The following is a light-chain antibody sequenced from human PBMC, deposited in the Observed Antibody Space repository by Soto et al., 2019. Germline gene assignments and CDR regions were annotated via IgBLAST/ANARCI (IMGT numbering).Light chain of an antibody. J-gene: IGKJ4*01. CDR2: DAS. V-gene: IGKV1-9*01. Sequence: DIQLTQSPSFLSASVVDRVTITCRASQDISSSLAWYQQKPGKAPKLLIYDASTLQTGVPSRYRGSGSGTEFTLTISSLQPEDFATYSCQQLASYPIGTFGGGTKVEIK. CDR3: QQLASYPIGT. CDR1: QDISSS.